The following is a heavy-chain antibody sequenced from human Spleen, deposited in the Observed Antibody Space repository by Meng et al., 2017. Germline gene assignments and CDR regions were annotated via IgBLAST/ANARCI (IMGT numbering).Heavy chain of an antibody. CDR3: ARYAIVAGVFDL. J-gene: IGHJ2*01. D-gene: IGHD5-12*01. CDR2: SYSSGNT. V-gene: IGHV4-31*03. Sequence: HPQEAGPVLVNPSPLLSLTCTVSGDSCSSGGYYWSWIRQHPGKGLEWIGYSYSSGNTNYNPSLKSRVTISVEKSKNQFSLSVTSVNGADTAVYYCARYAIVAGVFDLWGRGTLVTVSS. CDR1: GDSCSSGGYY.